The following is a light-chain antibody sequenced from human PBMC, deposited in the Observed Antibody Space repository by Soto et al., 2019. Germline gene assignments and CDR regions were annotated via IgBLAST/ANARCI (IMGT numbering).Light chain of an antibody. CDR1: QSISNW. V-gene: IGKV1-5*01. CDR3: QQYSSYST. CDR2: DAS. J-gene: IGKJ1*01. Sequence: IQITQSPSSLSASVGDRVTITCRASQSISNWLAWYQQKPGKAPKLLIYDASTLESGVPSRFSGGGFGTDFTLTISSLQPDDFATYYCQQYSSYSTFGQGTKVDIK.